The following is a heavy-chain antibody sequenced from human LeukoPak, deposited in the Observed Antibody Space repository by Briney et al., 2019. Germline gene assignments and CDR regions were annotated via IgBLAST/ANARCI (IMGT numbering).Heavy chain of an antibody. CDR3: ARVVRPYGAEYFQH. V-gene: IGHV3-74*01. CDR1: GFTFSSYW. CDR2: INSDGSST. D-gene: IGHD6-6*01. J-gene: IGHJ1*01. Sequence: PGGSLRLSCAASGFTFSSYWMHWVRQAPGKGLVWVSHINSDGSSTSYADSVKGRFTISRDNAKNTLYLQMNSLRAEDTAVYYCARVVRPYGAEYFQHWGQGTLVTVSS.